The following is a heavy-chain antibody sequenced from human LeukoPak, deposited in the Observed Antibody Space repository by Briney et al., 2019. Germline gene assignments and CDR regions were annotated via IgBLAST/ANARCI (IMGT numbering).Heavy chain of an antibody. CDR1: GGSSSGYY. Sequence: SETLSLTCAVYGGSSSGYYWSWIRQPPGKGLEWIGEINHSGSTNYNPSLKSRVTISVDTSKNQFSLKLSSVTAADTTVYYCARGMRDSRPLTHYYYYMDVWGKGTTVTVSS. V-gene: IGHV4-34*01. J-gene: IGHJ6*03. D-gene: IGHD6-13*01. CDR3: ARGMRDSRPLTHYYYYMDV. CDR2: INHSGST.